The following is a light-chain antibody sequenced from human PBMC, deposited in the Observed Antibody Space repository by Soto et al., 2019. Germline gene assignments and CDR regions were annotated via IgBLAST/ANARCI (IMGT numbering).Light chain of an antibody. J-gene: IGLJ1*01. Sequence: QSALTQPASVSGSPGQSITISCTGTSSDVGGYNYVSWYQQHPGKAPKLMIYEVSNRPSGVSNRFSGSKSGNTASLTISGLQAEDEADIYCSSYTSSSIVFGTGTKLTVL. CDR3: SSYTSSSIV. CDR2: EVS. V-gene: IGLV2-14*01. CDR1: SSDVGGYNY.